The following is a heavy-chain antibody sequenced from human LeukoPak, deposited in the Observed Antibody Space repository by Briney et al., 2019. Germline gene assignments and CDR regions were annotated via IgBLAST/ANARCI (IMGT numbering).Heavy chain of an antibody. D-gene: IGHD3-10*01. J-gene: IGHJ4*02. Sequence: SETLSLTCAVYGGSFSGYYWSWIRQPPGKGLEWIGEINHSGSTNYNPSLKSRVTISVATSKNQFSLKLSSVTAADTAVYYCARGVTYYYGSGSFYYFDYWGQGTLVTVSS. CDR3: ARGVTYYYGSGSFYYFDY. CDR2: INHSGST. CDR1: GGSFSGYY. V-gene: IGHV4-34*01.